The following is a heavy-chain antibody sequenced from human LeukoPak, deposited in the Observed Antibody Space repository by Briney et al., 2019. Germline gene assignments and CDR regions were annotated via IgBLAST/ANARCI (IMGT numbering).Heavy chain of an antibody. CDR3: ARDLSGAAADNWFDP. CDR2: INTNTGNP. D-gene: IGHD6-13*01. Sequence: ASVKVSCKASGYTFTSYAMHWVRQAPGQGLEWMGWINTNTGNPTYAQGFTGRFVFSLDTSVSTAYLQISSLKAEDTAVYYCARDLSGAAADNWFDPWGQGTLVTVSS. V-gene: IGHV7-4-1*02. J-gene: IGHJ5*02. CDR1: GYTFTSYA.